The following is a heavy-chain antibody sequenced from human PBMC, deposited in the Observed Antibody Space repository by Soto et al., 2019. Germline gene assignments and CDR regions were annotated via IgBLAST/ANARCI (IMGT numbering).Heavy chain of an antibody. J-gene: IGHJ5*02. CDR3: ARVTAERIAAQGWFDP. V-gene: IGHV1-69*13. CDR1: GGTFSSYA. D-gene: IGHD6-13*01. Sequence: SVKVSCKASGGTFSSYAISWVRQAPGQGLEWMGGIIPIFGTANYAQKFQGRVTITADESTSTAYMELSSLRSEDTAVYYCARVTAERIAAQGWFDPWGQGTLVTVSS. CDR2: IIPIFGTA.